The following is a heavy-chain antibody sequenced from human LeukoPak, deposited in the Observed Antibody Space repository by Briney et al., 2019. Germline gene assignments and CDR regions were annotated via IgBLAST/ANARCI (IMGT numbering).Heavy chain of an antibody. CDR1: GFTFSSYS. J-gene: IGHJ6*03. V-gene: IGHV3-21*01. Sequence: GGSLRLSCAASGFTFSSYSMNWVRQAPGKGLEWVSSISSSSSYIYYADSVKGRFTISRDNAKNSLYLQMNSLRAEDTAVYYCARVISYGDQAYYYYYYMDVWGKGTTVTVS. D-gene: IGHD4-17*01. CDR3: ARVISYGDQAYYYYYYMDV. CDR2: ISSSSSYI.